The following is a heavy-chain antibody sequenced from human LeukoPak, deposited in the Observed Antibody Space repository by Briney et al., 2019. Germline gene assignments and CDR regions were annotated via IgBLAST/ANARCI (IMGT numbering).Heavy chain of an antibody. CDR3: ARGQWLVPPGY. D-gene: IGHD6-19*01. CDR2: IYYSGST. CDR1: GGSISSGGYY. J-gene: IGHJ4*02. Sequence: SETLSLTCTVSGGSISSGGYYWSWIRQHPGKGLEWIGYIYYSGSTYYNPSLKSRVTISVDTSKNQFPLKLSSVTAADTAVYYCARGQWLVPPGYWGQGTLVTVSS. V-gene: IGHV4-31*03.